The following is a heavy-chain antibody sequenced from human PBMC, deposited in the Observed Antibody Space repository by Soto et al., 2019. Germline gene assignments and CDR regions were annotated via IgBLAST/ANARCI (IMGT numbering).Heavy chain of an antibody. CDR2: IYWDGYK. D-gene: IGHD3-16*01. V-gene: IGHV2-5*02. J-gene: IGHJ4*02. CDR3: GHKGGGDRILDY. Sequence: QITLKESGPTLVKPTQTLTLTCAFSGFSLRTSGVGVGWIRQPPGKALEWLALIYWDGYKHYSPSLKSRLTIPEDNSKSQVVLTMTHMDPVDTATSYWGHKGGGDRILDYWGQGTLVTVSS. CDR1: GFSLRTSGVG.